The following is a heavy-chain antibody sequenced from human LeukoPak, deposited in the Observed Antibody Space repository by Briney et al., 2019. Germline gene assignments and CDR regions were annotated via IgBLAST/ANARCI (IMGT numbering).Heavy chain of an antibody. CDR3: ARAPRFVTLDYYYYMDV. V-gene: IGHV1-2*02. Sequence: ASVKVSCKASGYTFTGYYMHWVRQAPGQGLEWMGWINPNSGGTNYAQKFQGRVTMTRDTSISTAYMELSRLRSEDTAVYYCARAPRFVTLDYYYYMDVWGKGTTVTVSS. D-gene: IGHD2-21*02. CDR1: GYTFTGYY. J-gene: IGHJ6*03. CDR2: INPNSGGT.